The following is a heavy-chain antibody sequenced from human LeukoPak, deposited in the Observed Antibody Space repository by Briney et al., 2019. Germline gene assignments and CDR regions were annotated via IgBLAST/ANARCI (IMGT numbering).Heavy chain of an antibody. CDR3: TTAPTRGWLPYFDY. V-gene: IGHV3-15*01. D-gene: IGHD5-12*01. CDR2: ITADGTE. CDR1: GLTFSDAW. J-gene: IGHJ4*02. Sequence: GGSLRLSCAVSGLTFSDAWISWVRQAPGKGLEWVARITADGTEDYAAPVNARFTASRDASRTTVYLQMNSLTTEDTAVYYCTTAPTRGWLPYFDYWGQGTVVTVSS.